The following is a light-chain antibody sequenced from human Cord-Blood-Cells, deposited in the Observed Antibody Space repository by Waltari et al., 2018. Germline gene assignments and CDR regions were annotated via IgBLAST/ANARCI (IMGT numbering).Light chain of an antibody. Sequence: QSALTQPASVSGSPGQSITISCTGTSSDVGGYNYVSWYQQHPGKDPKLMIYDVSNRPSAVSNRFSGSTXXXXXXXTISGLQAEDEADYYCSSYTSSSTLVFGGGTKLTVL. CDR3: SSYTSSSTLV. CDR2: DVS. V-gene: IGLV2-14*01. J-gene: IGLJ3*02. CDR1: SSDVGGYNY.